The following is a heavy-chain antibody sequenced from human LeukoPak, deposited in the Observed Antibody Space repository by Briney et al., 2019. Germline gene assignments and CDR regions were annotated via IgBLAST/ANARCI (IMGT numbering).Heavy chain of an antibody. J-gene: IGHJ4*02. V-gene: IGHV3-74*01. CDR2: INSDGSST. CDR3: ARAAYYYGSGSYEVDY. D-gene: IGHD3-10*01. CDR1: GFTFSSYW. Sequence: GGSLRLSCAASGFTFSSYWMHWVRQAPGKGLVWVSRINSDGSSTSYADSVKGRFTISRDNAKSTLYLQMNSLRAEDTAVYYCARAAYYYGSGSYEVDYWGQGTLVTVSS.